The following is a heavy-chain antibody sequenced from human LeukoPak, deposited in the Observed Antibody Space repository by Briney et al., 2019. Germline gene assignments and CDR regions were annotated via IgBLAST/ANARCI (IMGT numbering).Heavy chain of an antibody. CDR1: GYSFTSYW. D-gene: IGHD2-2*02. J-gene: IGHJ6*03. V-gene: IGHV5-51*01. Sequence: GESLKISCKGSGYSFTSYWIGWVRQMPGKGLEWMGIIYPGDSDTRYSPSFQGQVTISADKSISTAYLQWSSLKASGTAMYYCARLYCSSTSCYMGYYYYYMDVWGKGTTVTVSS. CDR2: IYPGDSDT. CDR3: ARLYCSSTSCYMGYYYYYMDV.